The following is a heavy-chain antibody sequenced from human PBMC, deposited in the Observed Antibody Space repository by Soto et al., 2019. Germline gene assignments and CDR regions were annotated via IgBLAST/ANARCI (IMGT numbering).Heavy chain of an antibody. V-gene: IGHV5-51*01. CDR1: GDNFNRYW. Sequence: GESLKISCKGSGDNFNRYWIGWVRQMPGKGLEWMGVIYPGDSDTRYSPSLQGQVTISADKSSSAAYLQWSSLQASDTATYYCARSLVNGTYEAFDIWGQGIMVTVSS. D-gene: IGHD6-13*01. CDR2: IYPGDSDT. CDR3: ARSLVNGTYEAFDI. J-gene: IGHJ3*02.